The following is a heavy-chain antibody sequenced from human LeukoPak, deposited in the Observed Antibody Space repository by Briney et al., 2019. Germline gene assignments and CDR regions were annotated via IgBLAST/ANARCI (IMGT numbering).Heavy chain of an antibody. Sequence: GGSLRLSCVASGFVFGSYEMSWVRQAPGKGLEWVSFISGDGRAIHYADSVKGRFTISADNAGNSVFLQMNSLRAEDTAVYYCATSLSGWFGPSAYYCGQGTLVTVSS. CDR3: ATSLSGWFGPSAYY. D-gene: IGHD6-19*01. CDR1: GFVFGSYE. J-gene: IGHJ4*02. V-gene: IGHV3-48*03. CDR2: ISGDGRAI.